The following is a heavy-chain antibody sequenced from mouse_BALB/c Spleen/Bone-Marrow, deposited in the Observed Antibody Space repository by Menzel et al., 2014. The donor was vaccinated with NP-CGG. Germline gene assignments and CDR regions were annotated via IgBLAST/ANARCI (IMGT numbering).Heavy chain of an antibody. V-gene: IGHV1-69*02. Sequence: VQLQQSGAELVRPGASVKLSCKASGYTFTSYWINWVKQRPGQGLEWIGNIYPSDSYTNYNQKFKDKATLTVDKSSSTAYMQLSSPTSEDSAVYYCTRDGYPFAYWGQGTLVTVSA. D-gene: IGHD2-3*01. J-gene: IGHJ3*01. CDR1: GYTFTSYW. CDR3: TRDGYPFAY. CDR2: IYPSDSYT.